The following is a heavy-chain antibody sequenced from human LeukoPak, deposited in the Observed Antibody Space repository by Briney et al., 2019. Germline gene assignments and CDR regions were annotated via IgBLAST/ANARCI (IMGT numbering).Heavy chain of an antibody. D-gene: IGHD1-26*01. J-gene: IGHJ3*02. CDR2: ISSSGSSI. V-gene: IGHV3-48*04. CDR3: AKDIRWELGPVESFDI. CDR1: GFAFSSYS. Sequence: PGGSLRLSCAASGFAFSSYSMNWVRLAPGKGLEWVSYISSSGSSIYYADSVKGRFTISRDNARNSLYLQMNSLRAEDTALYYCAKDIRWELGPVESFDIWGQGTMVTVSS.